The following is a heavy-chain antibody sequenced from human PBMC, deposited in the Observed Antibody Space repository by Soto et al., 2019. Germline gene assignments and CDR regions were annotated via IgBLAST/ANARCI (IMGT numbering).Heavy chain of an antibody. D-gene: IGHD5-12*01. Sequence: ASVKVSCKASGYTFTSCGISWVRQAPGQGLEWMGWISAYNGNTNYAQKLQGRVTMTTDTSTSTAYMELRSLRSDDTAVYYCARVSGWQWLRELNYWGQGTLVTVSS. V-gene: IGHV1-18*01. CDR1: GYTFTSCG. J-gene: IGHJ4*02. CDR2: ISAYNGNT. CDR3: ARVSGWQWLRELNY.